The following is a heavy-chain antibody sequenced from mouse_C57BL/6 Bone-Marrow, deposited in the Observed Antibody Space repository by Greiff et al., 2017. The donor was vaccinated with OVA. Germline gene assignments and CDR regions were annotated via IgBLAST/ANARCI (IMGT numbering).Heavy chain of an antibody. D-gene: IGHD2-3*01. CDR2: ISDGGSYT. CDR1: GFTFSSYA. V-gene: IGHV5-4*03. J-gene: IGHJ3*01. Sequence: EVKVEESGGGLVKPGGSLKLSCAASGFTFSSYAMSWVRQTPEKRLEWVATISDGGSYTYYPDNVKGRFTISRDNDKNHRYLQMSHLKSKDTAMYDCARRDGYYWFAYWGQGTLVTVSA. CDR3: ARRDGYYWFAY.